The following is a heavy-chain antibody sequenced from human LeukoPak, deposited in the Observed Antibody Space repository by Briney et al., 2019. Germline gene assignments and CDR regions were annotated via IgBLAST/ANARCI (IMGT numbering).Heavy chain of an antibody. CDR2: INHSGST. CDR1: GGSFSGYY. CDR3: ARGSRDYDFWSGYSLIDY. Sequence: SETLSLTCAVYGGSFSGYYWSWIRQPPGKGLEWIGEINHSGSTNYNPSLKSRVTMSVDTSKNHFSLKLSSVTAADTAVYYCARGSRDYDFWSGYSLIDYWGQGTLVTVSS. D-gene: IGHD3-3*01. V-gene: IGHV4-34*01. J-gene: IGHJ4*02.